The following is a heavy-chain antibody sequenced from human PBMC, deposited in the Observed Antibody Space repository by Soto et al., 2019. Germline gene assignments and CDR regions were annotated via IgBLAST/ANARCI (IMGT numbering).Heavy chain of an antibody. V-gene: IGHV4-31*03. CDR1: GGSISSGGYY. CDR2: IYYSGST. J-gene: IGHJ4*02. Sequence: SETLSLTCTVSGGSISSGGYYWSWIRQHPGKGLEWIGYIYYSGSTYYNPSLKSRVTISVDTSKNQFSLKLSSVTAADTAVYYCARERWLKLRYFDYWGKGTLVTVYS. D-gene: IGHD5-12*01. CDR3: ARERWLKLRYFDY.